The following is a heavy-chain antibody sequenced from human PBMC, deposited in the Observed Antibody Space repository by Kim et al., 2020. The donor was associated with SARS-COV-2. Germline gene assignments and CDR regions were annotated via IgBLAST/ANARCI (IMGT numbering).Heavy chain of an antibody. D-gene: IGHD3-10*01. V-gene: IGHV3-30*04. CDR1: GFTLSNFA. Sequence: GGSLRLSCSASGFTLSNFAMHWVRQPPGKGLEWVAVISFDGSNRYYVDSVKGRFTISRDNSKNTLYLQMNSLRSEDTAVYYCARGRGSYSLDYWGQGTLATVSS. CDR3: ARGRGSYSLDY. J-gene: IGHJ4*02. CDR2: ISFDGSNR.